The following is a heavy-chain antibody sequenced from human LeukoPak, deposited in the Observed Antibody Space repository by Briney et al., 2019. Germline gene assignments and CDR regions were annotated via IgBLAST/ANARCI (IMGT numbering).Heavy chain of an antibody. CDR3: ARDSDWAFDN. Sequence: GGSLRLSCAASGFTFSSYAMHWVRQAPGKGLEWVSYINHNAETIYYADSVKGRFTISRDNAKNVLYLQMNRLGDGDTAVYYCARDSDWAFDNWGQGTLVTVSS. V-gene: IGHV3-48*02. D-gene: IGHD2-21*02. CDR1: GFTFSSYA. J-gene: IGHJ4*02. CDR2: INHNAETI.